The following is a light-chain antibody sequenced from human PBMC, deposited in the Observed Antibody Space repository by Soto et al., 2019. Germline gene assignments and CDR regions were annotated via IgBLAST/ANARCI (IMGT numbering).Light chain of an antibody. CDR2: GAS. J-gene: IGKJ5*01. CDR3: QQDLNLPIT. V-gene: IGKV3D-7*01. CDR1: QSVGSNY. Sequence: EIVMTQSPATLSLSPGERATLSCRASQSVGSNYLSWYQQKPGQAPRLLIYGASTRATGIPARFIGSGSGTDFTLTISSLQPKDFAVYYCQQDLNLPITFGQGTRLEIK.